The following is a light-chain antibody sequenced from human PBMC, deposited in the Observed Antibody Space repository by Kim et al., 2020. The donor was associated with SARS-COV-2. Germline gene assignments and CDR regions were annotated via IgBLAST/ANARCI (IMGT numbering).Light chain of an antibody. CDR3: SSYTSSSTRVV. CDR1: SSDVGGYNY. J-gene: IGLJ2*01. Sequence: SITVTCTGTSSDVGGYNYVSWYQQHPGKTPKLMIYDVSNRPSGVSNRFSGSKSSNTASLTISGLQAEDEADYYCSSYTSSSTRVVFGGGTQLTVL. CDR2: DVS. V-gene: IGLV2-14*03.